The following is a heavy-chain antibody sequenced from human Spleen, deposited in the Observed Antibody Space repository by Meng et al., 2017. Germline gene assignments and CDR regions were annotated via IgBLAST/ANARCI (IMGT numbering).Heavy chain of an antibody. D-gene: IGHD6-6*01. CDR2: INPNSGDT. Sequence: QVHLVQSGAEVKKPGASVKVSCKASGYTFTGYYMHWVRQAPGQGLEWMGRINPNSGDTNYVQKFQGRVTMTRDTSISTAYMELSRLKSDDTAVYYCAREGGSSSHFDYWGQGTLVTVSS. J-gene: IGHJ4*02. CDR3: AREGGSSSHFDY. CDR1: GYTFTGYY. V-gene: IGHV1-2*06.